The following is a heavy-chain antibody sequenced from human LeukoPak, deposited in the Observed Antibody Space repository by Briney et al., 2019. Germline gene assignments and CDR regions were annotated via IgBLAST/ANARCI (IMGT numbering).Heavy chain of an antibody. CDR2: ISSSSSTI. CDR3: ARSVDVDY. D-gene: IGHD5-24*01. J-gene: IGHJ4*02. V-gene: IGHV3-48*01. Sequence: GGSLRLSCAASGFTFNNYYMSWVRQAPGKGLECVSCISSSSSTIYYADSVKGRFTSSRDKAKNSLYLQMNALRAEDTAVYYCARSVDVDYWGQGILVTVSP. CDR1: GFTFNNYY.